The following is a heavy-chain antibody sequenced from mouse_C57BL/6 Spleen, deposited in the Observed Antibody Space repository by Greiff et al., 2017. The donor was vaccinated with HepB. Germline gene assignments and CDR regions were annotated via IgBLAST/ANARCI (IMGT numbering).Heavy chain of an antibody. D-gene: IGHD2-12*01. CDR3: ARFLLQGYFDY. CDR1: GYAFSSSW. J-gene: IGHJ2*01. CDR2: IYPGDGDT. V-gene: IGHV1-82*01. Sequence: VKLQESGPELVKPGASVKISCKASGYAFSSSWMNWVKQRPGKGLEWIGRIYPGDGDTNYNGKFKGKATLTADKSSSTAYMQLSSLTSEDSAVYFCARFLLQGYFDYWGQGTTLTVSS.